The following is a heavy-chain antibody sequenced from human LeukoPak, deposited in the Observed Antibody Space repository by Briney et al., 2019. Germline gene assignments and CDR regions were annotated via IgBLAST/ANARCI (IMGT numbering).Heavy chain of an antibody. D-gene: IGHD5-12*01. CDR3: ARHIHVDIVATMSPRAFDI. J-gene: IGHJ3*02. CDR1: GGSFSGYY. CDR2: INHSGST. Sequence: PSETLSLTCAVYGGSFSGYYWSWIRQPPGKGLEWIGEINHSGSTNYNPSLKSRVTISVDTSKNQFSLKLSSVTAADTAVYYCARHIHVDIVATMSPRAFDIWGQGTMVTVSS. V-gene: IGHV4-34*01.